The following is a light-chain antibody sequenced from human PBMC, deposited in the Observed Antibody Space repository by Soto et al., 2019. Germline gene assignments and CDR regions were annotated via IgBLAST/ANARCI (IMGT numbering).Light chain of an antibody. J-gene: IGKJ1*01. CDR3: QQRSNWPHT. Sequence: EIVMTQSPATLSVSPGERATLSCRASQSVSSYLAWYRQKPGQAPRLLIYDASNRATGIPARFSGSGSGTDFTLTISSLEPEDFAVYFCQQRSNWPHTFGQGTKVDIK. CDR2: DAS. CDR1: QSVSSY. V-gene: IGKV3-11*01.